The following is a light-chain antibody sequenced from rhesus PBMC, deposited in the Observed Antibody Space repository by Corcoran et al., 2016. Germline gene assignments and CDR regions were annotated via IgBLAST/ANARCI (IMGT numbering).Light chain of an antibody. CDR3: QQYNSAPLT. Sequence: DIQMTQSPSSLSASVGDRVTITCRVSQGISCCLAWYQQKPGKAPKLLIYKASRLQSGVPSRFSGSGSGTDVTLTISSLQPEDFETYYCQQYNSAPLTFGGGAKVEIK. CDR1: QGISCC. V-gene: IGKV1-21*01. CDR2: KAS. J-gene: IGKJ4*01.